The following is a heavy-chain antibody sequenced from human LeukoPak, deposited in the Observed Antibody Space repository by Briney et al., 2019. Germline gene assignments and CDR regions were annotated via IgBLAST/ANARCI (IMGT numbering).Heavy chain of an antibody. J-gene: IGHJ3*02. CDR2: ISYDGSNK. V-gene: IGHV3-30*03. CDR1: GFTFSSYG. CDR3: ARGQHRVTYSDDAFDI. D-gene: IGHD4-11*01. Sequence: GGSLRLSCAASGFTFSSYGIHWVRQAPGKGLEWVAVISYDGSNKYYADSVKGRFTISRDNSKNTLYLQMSSLRAEDTAVYYCARGQHRVTYSDDAFDIWGQGTMVTVSS.